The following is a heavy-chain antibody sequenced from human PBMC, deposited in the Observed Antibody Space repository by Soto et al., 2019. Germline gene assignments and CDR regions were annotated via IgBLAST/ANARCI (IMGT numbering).Heavy chain of an antibody. J-gene: IGHJ5*02. CDR1: GYSLSTYD. D-gene: IGHD3-10*01. CDR3: ATSYASGFDP. V-gene: IGHV1-18*04. CDR2: ISPKNGNT. Sequence: ASVKVSCKAAGYSLSTYDISWLRQAPGQGPEGMGRISPKNGNTNYAQNFQDRVTMTADTSSSTAYMELRGLRSDDTAKYYCATSYASGFDPRGLRTLLPVSS.